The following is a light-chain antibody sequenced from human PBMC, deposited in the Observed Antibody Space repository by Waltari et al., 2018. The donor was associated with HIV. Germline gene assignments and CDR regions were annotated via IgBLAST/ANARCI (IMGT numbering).Light chain of an antibody. CDR1: QSVSNN. J-gene: IGKJ1*01. V-gene: IGKV3-15*01. CDR2: GAS. CDR3: QQYNKWPPWT. Sequence: VMTQSPATLSVSPGERATLSCRAGQSVSNNLAWYPQKPGQAPRLLIYGASTRATGIPARFSGSGSGTEFTLTISSLQSEDSAVYYCQQYNKWPPWTFGQGTKVEIK.